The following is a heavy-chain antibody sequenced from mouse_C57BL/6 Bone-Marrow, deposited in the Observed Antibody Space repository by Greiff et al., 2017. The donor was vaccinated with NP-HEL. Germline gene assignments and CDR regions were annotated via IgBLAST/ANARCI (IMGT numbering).Heavy chain of an antibody. Sequence: VQLQQSGAELARPGASVKLSCKASGYTFTSYGISWVKQRPGQGLEWIGEIYPRSGNTYYNEKFKGKATLTADKSSSTAYMELRSLTSEDSAVYFCARRDYYGSYAMDYWGQGTSVTVSS. V-gene: IGHV1-81*01. D-gene: IGHD1-1*01. CDR1: GYTFTSYG. CDR2: IYPRSGNT. J-gene: IGHJ4*01. CDR3: ARRDYYGSYAMDY.